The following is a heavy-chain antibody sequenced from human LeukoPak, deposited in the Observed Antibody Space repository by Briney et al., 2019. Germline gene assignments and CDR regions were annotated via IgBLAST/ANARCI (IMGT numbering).Heavy chain of an antibody. CDR3: VEDSSSGSYFDY. CDR2: ISSNGGST. D-gene: IGHD3-10*01. J-gene: IGHJ4*02. V-gene: IGHV3-64D*06. CDR1: GSTFSRYA. Sequence: PGGSLRLSCSASGSTFSRYAMHWVRQAPGKGLEYVSAISSNGGSTYYADSVKGRFTISRDNSRNTLHLQMSSLRVEDTAVYYCVEDSSSGSYFDYWGQGTLVTVSS.